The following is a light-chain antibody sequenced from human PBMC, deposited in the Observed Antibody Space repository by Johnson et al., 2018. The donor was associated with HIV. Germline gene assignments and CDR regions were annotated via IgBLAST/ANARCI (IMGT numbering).Light chain of an antibody. Sequence: QSVLSQPPSVSAAPGQNVTISCSGSSSDMGNYAVSWYQQLPGTAPKLLIYENNKRPSGIPDRFSGSKSGTSATLGITGLWPEDEADYYCATWDRSLTIGGCFGTVTKVTVL. J-gene: IGLJ1*01. V-gene: IGLV1-41*01. CDR2: ENN. CDR3: ATWDRSLTIGGC. CDR1: SSDMGNYA.